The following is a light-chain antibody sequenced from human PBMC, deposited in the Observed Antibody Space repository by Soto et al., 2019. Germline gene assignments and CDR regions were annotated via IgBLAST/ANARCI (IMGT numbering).Light chain of an antibody. Sequence: EIVLTQSPGTLSSSPGERATLSCRASQSVSSSYLAWYQQTPGQAPRLLIDGASIKAAGISDWFSSSGSGTDSILTISRLEQEDFAVYYFQHNGSSPYTFGHGTKLEIK. CDR2: GAS. CDR1: QSVSSSY. V-gene: IGKV3-20*01. CDR3: QHNGSSPYT. J-gene: IGKJ2*01.